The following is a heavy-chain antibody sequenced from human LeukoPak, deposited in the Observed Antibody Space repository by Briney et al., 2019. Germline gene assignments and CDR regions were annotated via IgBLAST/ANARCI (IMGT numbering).Heavy chain of an antibody. J-gene: IGHJ4*02. D-gene: IGHD3-16*01. Sequence: GGSLRLSCAASGFVFRNYWMSWVRQAPGKGLEWVANTKPDGSEKNYVGSVKGRFTISRDNTKNSLYLQTDSLRAEDTALYYCARVDYVDEGWGYWGQGTLVTVSS. CDR3: ARVDYVDEGWGY. V-gene: IGHV3-7*01. CDR1: GFVFRNYW. CDR2: TKPDGSEK.